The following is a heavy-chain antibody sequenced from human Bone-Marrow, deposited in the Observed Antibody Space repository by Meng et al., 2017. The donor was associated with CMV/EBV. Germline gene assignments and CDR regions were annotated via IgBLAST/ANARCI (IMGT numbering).Heavy chain of an antibody. Sequence: QVQLGQPGPEGKRPGASVKVSFKASGYTFTGYYMHWVRQAPGQGLEWMGWINPNSGGTNYAQKFQGRVTMTRDTSISTAYMDLSSLRSEDTAVYYCATGVADFEYWGQGTLVTVSS. CDR1: GYTFTGYY. V-gene: IGHV1-2*02. CDR3: ATGVADFEY. D-gene: IGHD6-19*01. J-gene: IGHJ4*02. CDR2: INPNSGGT.